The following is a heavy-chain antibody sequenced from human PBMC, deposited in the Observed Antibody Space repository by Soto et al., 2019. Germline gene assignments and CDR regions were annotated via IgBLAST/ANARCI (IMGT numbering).Heavy chain of an antibody. CDR1: GGSISSGFYY. CDR3: ARGDDFAGNDYFDY. CDR2: QYYAGST. Sequence: SETLSLTCTVSGGSISSGFYYWCWIRQPPGKGLEYIGSQYYAGSTYYNPPLKSRVTILVDTSKNQFSLELSSVTAADTAVYFCARGDDFAGNDYFDYWGQGTLVTVSS. J-gene: IGHJ4*02. V-gene: IGHV4-39*01. D-gene: IGHD1-1*01.